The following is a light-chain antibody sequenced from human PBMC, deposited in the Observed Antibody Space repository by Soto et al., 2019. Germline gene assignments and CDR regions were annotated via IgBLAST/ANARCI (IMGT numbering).Light chain of an antibody. CDR3: HQRGDWPRT. CDR2: DAS. CDR1: QSVSSY. Sequence: EIVLTQSPATLSLSPGERAALSCRASQSVSSYLDWYQQKPGQAPRLLIYDASNRATGIPVRFSGSGSGTDFTLTISSLEPEDSAVYYCHQRGDWPRTFGQGTKLEIK. V-gene: IGKV3-11*01. J-gene: IGKJ2*01.